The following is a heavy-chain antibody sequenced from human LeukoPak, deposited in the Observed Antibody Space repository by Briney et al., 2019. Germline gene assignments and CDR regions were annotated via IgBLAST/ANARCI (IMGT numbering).Heavy chain of an antibody. CDR3: ATAAGSHYYYYYMDV. Sequence: PGGSLRLSCAASGFTFDDYAMHWVRQAPGKGLEWVSLISWDGGSTYYADSVKGRFTISRDNSKNSLYLQMNSLRAEDTALYYCATAAGSHYYYYYMDVWGKGTTVTVSS. V-gene: IGHV3-43D*03. J-gene: IGHJ6*03. CDR2: ISWDGGST. CDR1: GFTFDDYA. D-gene: IGHD1-26*01.